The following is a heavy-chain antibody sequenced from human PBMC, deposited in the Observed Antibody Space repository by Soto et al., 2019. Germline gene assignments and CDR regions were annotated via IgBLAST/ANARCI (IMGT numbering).Heavy chain of an antibody. CDR2: IYYSGST. J-gene: IGHJ3*02. CDR3: ARDRKLPGTDAFDI. D-gene: IGHD2-2*01. Sequence: LRLSCAASGFTVSSNYMSWIRQPPGKGLEWIGYIYYSGSTYYNPSLKSRVTISVDTSKNQFSLKLSSVTAADTAVYYCARDRKLPGTDAFDIWGQGTMVTVSS. CDR1: GFTVSSNY. V-gene: IGHV4-30-4*01.